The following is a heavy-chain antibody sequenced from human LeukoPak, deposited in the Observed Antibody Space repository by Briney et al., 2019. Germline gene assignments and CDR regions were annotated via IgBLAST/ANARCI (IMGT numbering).Heavy chain of an antibody. CDR2: ISYDGSNK. J-gene: IGHJ4*02. CDR3: ARIPRYCSGGSCFSLDY. D-gene: IGHD2-15*01. V-gene: IGHV3-30*04. CDR1: GFTFSSYA. Sequence: GGSLRLSCAASGFTFSSYAMHWVRQAPGKGLEWVAVISYDGSNKYYADSVKDRFTISRDNAKNSLYQQMNSLRAEDTAVYYCARIPRYCSGGSCFSLDYWGQGTLVTVSS.